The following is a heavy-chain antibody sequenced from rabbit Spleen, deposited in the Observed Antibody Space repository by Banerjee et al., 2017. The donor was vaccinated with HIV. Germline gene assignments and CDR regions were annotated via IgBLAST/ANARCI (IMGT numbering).Heavy chain of an antibody. V-gene: IGHV1S40*01. CDR3: AIDIGIGSVSGYSDLGL. CDR2: IYADNGNT. J-gene: IGHJ6*01. D-gene: IGHD1-1*01. CDR1: GFTISGYH. Sequence: QSLEESGGGLVQPGASLTLTCTASGFTISGYHICWVRQAPGKGLEWIACIYADNGNTACARRAKGRFTISKTSSSTVTLQMTSLTAADTATYFCAIDIGIGSVSGYSDLGLWGQGTLGPVS.